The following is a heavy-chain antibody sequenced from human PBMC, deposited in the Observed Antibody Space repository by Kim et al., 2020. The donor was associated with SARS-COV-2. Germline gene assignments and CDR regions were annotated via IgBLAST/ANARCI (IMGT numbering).Heavy chain of an antibody. CDR1: GFTFSSYW. CDR2: INSDGSST. D-gene: IGHD1-1*01. J-gene: IGHJ4*02. V-gene: IGHV3-74*01. Sequence: GGSLRLSCAASGFTFSSYWMHWVRQAPGKGLVWVSRINSDGSSTSYADSVKGRFTISRDNAKNTLYLQMNSLRAEDTAVYYCARGAPYGWNDYWGQGTLVTVSS. CDR3: ARGAPYGWNDY.